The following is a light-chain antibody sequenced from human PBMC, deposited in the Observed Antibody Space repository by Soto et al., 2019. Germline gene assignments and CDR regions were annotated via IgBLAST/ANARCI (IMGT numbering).Light chain of an antibody. CDR3: SSWDASLNGYV. CDR2: NSY. Sequence: QSVLTQPPSASGTPGQRVTISCSGSSSNIGSKTVNWYQQLPGTVPKLLIYNSYQRPPGVPDRFSASKSGTSASLAISGLQSEDEADYYCSSWDASLNGYVFGTGTKVTVL. V-gene: IGLV1-44*01. J-gene: IGLJ1*01. CDR1: SSNIGSKT.